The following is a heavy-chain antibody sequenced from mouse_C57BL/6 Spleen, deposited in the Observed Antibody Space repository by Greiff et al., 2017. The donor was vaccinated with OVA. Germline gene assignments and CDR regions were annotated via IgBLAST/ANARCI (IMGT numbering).Heavy chain of an antibody. CDR3: ARGTTVVATGRDY. CDR1: GYTFTSYW. J-gene: IGHJ2*01. V-gene: IGHV1-50*01. CDR2: IDPSDSYT. Sequence: VQLQQPGAELVKPGASVKLSCKASGYTFTSYWMQWVKQRPGQGLEWIGEIDPSDSYTNYNQKFKGKATLTVDTSSSTAYMQLSSLTSEDSAVYYCARGTTVVATGRDYWGQGTTLTVSS. D-gene: IGHD1-1*01.